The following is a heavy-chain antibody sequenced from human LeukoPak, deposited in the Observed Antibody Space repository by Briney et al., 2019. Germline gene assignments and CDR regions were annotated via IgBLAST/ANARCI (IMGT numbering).Heavy chain of an antibody. Sequence: SETLSLTCAVSGGSISSSNWWSWVRQPPGKGLEWIGSIYYSGSTYYNPSLKSRVTISVDTSKNQFSLKLSSVTAADTAVYYCARPHYQLLYPYYFDYWGQGTLVTVSS. CDR3: ARPHYQLLYPYYFDY. V-gene: IGHV4-39*01. CDR1: GGSISSSNW. J-gene: IGHJ4*02. CDR2: IYYSGST. D-gene: IGHD2-2*02.